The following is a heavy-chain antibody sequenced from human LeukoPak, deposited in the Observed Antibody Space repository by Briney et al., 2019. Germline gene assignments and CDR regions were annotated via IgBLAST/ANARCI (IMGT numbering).Heavy chain of an antibody. CDR2: IYHSGST. D-gene: IGHD2-21*01. Sequence: SETLSLTCAVSGGSISSGGYSWSWIRQPPGTGLEWIGYIYHSGSTYYNPSLKSRVTISVDRSKNQFSLKLSSVTAADTAVYYCARAYSRSSLPGEVGIWGQGTLVTVSS. CDR3: ARAYSRSSLPGEVGI. V-gene: IGHV4-30-2*01. J-gene: IGHJ4*02. CDR1: GGSISSGGYS.